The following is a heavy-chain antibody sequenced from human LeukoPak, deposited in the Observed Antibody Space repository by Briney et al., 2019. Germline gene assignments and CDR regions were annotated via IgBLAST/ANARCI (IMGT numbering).Heavy chain of an antibody. V-gene: IGHV3-30*04. J-gene: IGHJ4*02. CDR2: ISYDGSNK. D-gene: IGHD3-10*01. CDR3: ARARYYGSGSSHLFDY. Sequence: GGSLRLSCATSGFTFSSYAMHWVRQAPGKGLEWVAVISYDGSNKYYADSVKGRFTISRDNSKNTLYLQMNSLRAEDTAVYYCARARYYGSGSSHLFDYWGQGTLVTVSS. CDR1: GFTFSSYA.